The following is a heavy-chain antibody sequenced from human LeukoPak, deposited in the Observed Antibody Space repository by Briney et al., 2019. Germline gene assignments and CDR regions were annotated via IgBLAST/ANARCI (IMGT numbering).Heavy chain of an antibody. CDR1: GFTFTNSA. CDR2: IVVGSGNT. D-gene: IGHD3-22*01. V-gene: IGHV1-58*01. Sequence: ASVKVSCKASGFTFTNSAVQWVRQARGQRLEWIGWIVVGSGNTNYAQKFQERVTITRDMSTSTAYMELSSLRSEDTAVYYCAADPHRTYYYDSSGYYPPRTAGFDPWGQGTLVTVSS. CDR3: AADPHRTYYYDSSGYYPPRTAGFDP. J-gene: IGHJ5*02.